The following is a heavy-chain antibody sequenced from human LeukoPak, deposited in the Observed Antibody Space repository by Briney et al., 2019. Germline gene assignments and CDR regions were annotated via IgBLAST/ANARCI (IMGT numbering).Heavy chain of an antibody. Sequence: GGSLRLSCAASGFTFSSYWMSWVRQAPGKGLEWVANIKQDGSEKYYVGSVKGRFTISRDNVKNSLDLQLNSLRAEDTAVYYCARNYGSGTYWSGIPNPFDYWGQGTLVTVSS. CDR1: GFTFSSYW. CDR2: IKQDGSEK. V-gene: IGHV3-7*03. J-gene: IGHJ4*02. D-gene: IGHD3-10*01. CDR3: ARNYGSGTYWSGIPNPFDY.